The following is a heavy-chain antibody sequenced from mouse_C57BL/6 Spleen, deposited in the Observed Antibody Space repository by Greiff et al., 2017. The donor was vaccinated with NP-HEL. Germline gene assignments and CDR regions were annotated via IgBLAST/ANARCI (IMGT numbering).Heavy chain of an antibody. CDR1: GFSFNTYA. CDR3: VLYGSSYGYFDV. D-gene: IGHD1-1*01. V-gene: IGHV10-1*01. CDR2: IRSKSNNYAT. Sequence: EVQLVESGGGLVQPKGSLKLSCAASGFSFNTYAMNWVRQAPGKGLEWVARIRSKSNNYATYYADSVKDRFTISRDDSESMLYLQMNNLKTEDTAMYYCVLYGSSYGYFDVWGTRTTVTVSS. J-gene: IGHJ1*03.